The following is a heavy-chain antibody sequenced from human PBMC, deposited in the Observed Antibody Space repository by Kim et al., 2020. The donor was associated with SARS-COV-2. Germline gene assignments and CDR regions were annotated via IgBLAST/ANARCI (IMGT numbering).Heavy chain of an antibody. V-gene: IGHV7-4-1*02. J-gene: IGHJ4*02. CDR2: ISTNTGNP. Sequence: ASVKVSCKASGYIFTHYAMNWVRQAPGQGLEWMGWISTNTGNPTYAQGFTGRFVFSLDTSVGTAYLQISSLKAEDTAVYYCARDRMTAAGHCGYFDYWGQGNQVTVS. D-gene: IGHD6-13*01. CDR1: GYIFTHYA. CDR3: ARDRMTAAGHCGYFDY.